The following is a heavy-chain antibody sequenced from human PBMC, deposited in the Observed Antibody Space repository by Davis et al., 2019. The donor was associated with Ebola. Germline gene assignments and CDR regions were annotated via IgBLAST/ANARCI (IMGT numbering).Heavy chain of an antibody. V-gene: IGHV1-18*01. D-gene: IGHD5-18*01. CDR3: ARLAMVAAGCHDY. J-gene: IGHJ4*02. CDR1: GYTFTTYG. Sequence: ASVKVSCKTSGYTFTTYGISWVRQAPGQGLEWVAWINTYNDNTKYAQKFQGRVTLTTDTSTNTAYMELRDLRSDDAALYYCARLAMVAAGCHDYWGQGTLVTVSS. CDR2: INTYNDNT.